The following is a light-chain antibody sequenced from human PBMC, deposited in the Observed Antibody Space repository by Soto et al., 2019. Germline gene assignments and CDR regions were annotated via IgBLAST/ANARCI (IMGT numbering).Light chain of an antibody. Sequence: DIQMTQSPSSLSASVGDRVTITCRASQSISSYLNWYQQKPGRAPKLLIYAASSLQGGAPSRFTGSGSGTDFTLTITGLQPDDVATYYCQQANSFPLSFGGGTKVDI. CDR1: QSISSY. J-gene: IGKJ4*01. CDR3: QQANSFPLS. V-gene: IGKV1-39*01. CDR2: AAS.